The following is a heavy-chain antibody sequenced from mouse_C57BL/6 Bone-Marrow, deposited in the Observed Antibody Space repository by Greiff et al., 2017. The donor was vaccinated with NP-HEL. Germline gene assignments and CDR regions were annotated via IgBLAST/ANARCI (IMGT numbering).Heavy chain of an antibody. J-gene: IGHJ2*01. CDR3: AREGITTVDYFDY. CDR1: GYTFTSYW. Sequence: VQLQQPGAELVMPGASVKLSCKASGYTFTSYWMHWVKQRPGQGLEWIGEIDPSDSYTNYNQKFKGKSTLTVDKSSSTAYMQLSSLTSEDSAVYYCAREGITTVDYFDYWGQGTTLTVSS. V-gene: IGHV1-69*01. D-gene: IGHD1-1*01. CDR2: IDPSDSYT.